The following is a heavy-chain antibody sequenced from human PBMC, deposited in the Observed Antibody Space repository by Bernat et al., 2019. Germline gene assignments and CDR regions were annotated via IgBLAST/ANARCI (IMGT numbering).Heavy chain of an antibody. J-gene: IGHJ3*02. CDR2: IKQDGREK. CDR1: GFTFSSYW. CDR3: ARNQWLVRDAFDI. Sequence: EVQLVESGGGLVQPGGSLRLSCAASGFTFSSYWMSWVRQAPGKGLEWVANIKQDGREKYYVDSVKGRFTISRDNAKNSLYLQMNSLRAEDTAVYYCARNQWLVRDAFDIWGQGTMVTVSS. D-gene: IGHD6-19*01. V-gene: IGHV3-7*01.